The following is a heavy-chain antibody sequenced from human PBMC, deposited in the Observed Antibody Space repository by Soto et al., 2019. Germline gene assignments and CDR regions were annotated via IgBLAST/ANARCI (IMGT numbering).Heavy chain of an antibody. CDR3: ARRNGDYSYYFDY. Sequence: SETLSLTCTVSGGSISSSSYYWGWIRQPPGKGLEWIGSIYYSGSTYYNPSLKSRVTISVDTSKNQFSLKLSSVTAAGTAVYYCARRNGDYSYYFDYWGQGTLVTVSS. J-gene: IGHJ4*02. CDR2: IYYSGST. V-gene: IGHV4-39*01. D-gene: IGHD4-17*01. CDR1: GGSISSSSYY.